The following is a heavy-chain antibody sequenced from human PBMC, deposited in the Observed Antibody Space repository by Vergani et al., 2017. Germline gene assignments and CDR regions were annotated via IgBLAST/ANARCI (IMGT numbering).Heavy chain of an antibody. J-gene: IGHJ4*02. CDR3: ARDRTYYYDSSGFPDY. V-gene: IGHV3-21*01. CDR1: VFTFSSYS. Sequence: EVQLVESGGGLVKPGGSLRLSCAASVFTFSSYSMNWVRQAPGKGLEWVSSISSSSSYIYYADSGKGRFTICRDNAKNSLYLQMNSLRAEDTAVYYCARDRTYYYDSSGFPDYWGQGTLVTVSS. CDR2: ISSSSSYI. D-gene: IGHD3-22*01.